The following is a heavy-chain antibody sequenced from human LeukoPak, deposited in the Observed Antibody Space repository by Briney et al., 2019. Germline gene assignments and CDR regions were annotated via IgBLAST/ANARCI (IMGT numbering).Heavy chain of an antibody. CDR1: GGSISNGYW. CDR2: IIHSGST. J-gene: IGHJ4*02. Sequence: PSGTLSLTCAVSGGSISNGYWWSWVRQPPVKGLEWIGEIIHSGSTNYNPSLKSRVTISLDKSKNQFSLKLSSVTAADTAVYYCASMAKPRNWGQVTLVTVSS. V-gene: IGHV4-4*02. D-gene: IGHD1-14*01. CDR3: ASMAKPRN.